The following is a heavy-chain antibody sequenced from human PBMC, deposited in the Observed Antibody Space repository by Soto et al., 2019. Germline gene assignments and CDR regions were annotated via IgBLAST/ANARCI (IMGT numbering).Heavy chain of an antibody. CDR1: GGSISSSSYY. Sequence: SETLSLTCTVSGGSISSSSYYWGWIRQPPGKGLEWIGSIYYSGSTYYNPSLKSRVTISVDTSKNQFSLKLSSVTAADTAVYYCARGLTSTVPIDYWGQGTPVTVSS. J-gene: IGHJ4*02. CDR2: IYYSGST. CDR3: ARGLTSTVPIDY. V-gene: IGHV4-39*01. D-gene: IGHD4-17*01.